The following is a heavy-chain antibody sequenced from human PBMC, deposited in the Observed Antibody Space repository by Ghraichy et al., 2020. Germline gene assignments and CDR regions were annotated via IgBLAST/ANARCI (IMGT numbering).Heavy chain of an antibody. Sequence: GGSLRLSCAASGFTFDDYAMHWVRQAPGKGLEWVSGISWNSGSIGYADSVKGRFTISRDNAKNSLYLQMNSLRAEDTALYYCAKGKMSLTYYYDIAYGMDVWGQGTTVTVSS. CDR1: GFTFDDYA. CDR3: AKGKMSLTYYYDIAYGMDV. V-gene: IGHV3-9*01. D-gene: IGHD3-22*01. J-gene: IGHJ6*02. CDR2: ISWNSGSI.